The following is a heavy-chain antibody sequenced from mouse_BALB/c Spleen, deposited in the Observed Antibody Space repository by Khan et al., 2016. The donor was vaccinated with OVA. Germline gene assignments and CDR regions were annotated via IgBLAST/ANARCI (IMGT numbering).Heavy chain of an antibody. CDR3: ASYYRDPAWFAY. CDR1: GYTFTSYT. Sequence: QVQLQQSGAELARPGASVKMSCKASGYTFTSYTMHWVKQRPGQGLEWIGYINPSTDYANYNQKFKDKATLTADKSSNTAYMQLSSLTSEDSAVYSCASYYRDPAWFAYWGQGTLVTVSA. CDR2: INPSTDYA. D-gene: IGHD2-14*01. J-gene: IGHJ3*01. V-gene: IGHV1-4*01.